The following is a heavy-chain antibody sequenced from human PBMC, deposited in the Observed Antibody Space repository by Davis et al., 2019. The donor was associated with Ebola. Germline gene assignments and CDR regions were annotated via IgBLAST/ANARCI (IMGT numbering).Heavy chain of an antibody. D-gene: IGHD3-10*01. J-gene: IGHJ6*02. Sequence: AASVKVSCKASGYTFTSYGISWVRQPPGQGLEWLGWISAYNGNTNSAQKLQGRVTMTTDTSTSTAYMELRSLRSEDTAVYYCARDWDGSGSYYNTYYYGMDVWGQGTTVTVSS. V-gene: IGHV1-18*04. CDR3: ARDWDGSGSYYNTYYYGMDV. CDR1: GYTFTSYG. CDR2: ISAYNGNT.